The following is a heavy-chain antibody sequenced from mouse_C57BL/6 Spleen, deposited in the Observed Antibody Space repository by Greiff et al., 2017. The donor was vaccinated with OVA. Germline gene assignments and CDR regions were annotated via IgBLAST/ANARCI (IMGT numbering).Heavy chain of an antibody. D-gene: IGHD2-4*01. CDR3: ARGTYDYGYAMDY. CDR2: ISYSGST. J-gene: IGHJ4*01. Sequence: EVQLVESGPGMVKPSQSLSLTCTVTGYSITSGYDWHWIRHFPGNKLEWMGYISYSGSTNYNPSLKSRISITHDTSKNHFFLKLNSVTTEDTATYYCARGTYDYGYAMDYWGQGTSVTVSS. V-gene: IGHV3-1*01. CDR1: GYSITSGYD.